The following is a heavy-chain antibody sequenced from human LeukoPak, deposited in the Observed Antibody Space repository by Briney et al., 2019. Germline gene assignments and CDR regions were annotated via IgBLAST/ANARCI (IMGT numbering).Heavy chain of an antibody. CDR1: GYSFTSYW. CDR2: IYPGDSDT. V-gene: IGHV5-51*01. D-gene: IGHD3-22*01. Sequence: GESPKISCKGSGYSFTSYWIGWVRQMPGKGLEWMGIIYPGDSDTRHSPSFQGQVTISADKSISTAYLQWSSLKASDTAMYYCARVTYYYDSSGYYYHHAFDIWGQGTMVTVSS. J-gene: IGHJ3*02. CDR3: ARVTYYYDSSGYYYHHAFDI.